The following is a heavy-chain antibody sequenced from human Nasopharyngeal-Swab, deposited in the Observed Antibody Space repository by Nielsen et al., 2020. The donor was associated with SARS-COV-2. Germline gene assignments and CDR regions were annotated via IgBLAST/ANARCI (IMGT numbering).Heavy chain of an antibody. D-gene: IGHD1-26*01. Sequence: GESLQISCAGSGFTFNTYSMIWDRQVPGEGLEWVSSISGSGSYVYYADSVKGRFTISKDSAKNSLYLQMNSLRADDTAVYFCARIAGRGSIYYYYMDVWGTGTTVTVSS. V-gene: IGHV3-21*01. CDR2: ISGSGSYV. CDR1: GFTFNTYS. CDR3: ARIAGRGSIYYYYMDV. J-gene: IGHJ6*03.